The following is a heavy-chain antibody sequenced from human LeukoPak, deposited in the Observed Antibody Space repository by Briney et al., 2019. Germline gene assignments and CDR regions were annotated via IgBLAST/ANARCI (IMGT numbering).Heavy chain of an antibody. D-gene: IGHD5/OR15-5a*01. CDR2: ISGSGGST. V-gene: IGHV3-23*01. Sequence: GGSLRLSCAASGFTFSTYAMSWVRQAPGQGLEWVSGISGSGGSTYYADSVKGRFTISRDNSKNTLYLQMNSLRAEDTAVYYCHPGSTLRNWGQGTLVTVSS. CDR1: GFTFSTYA. CDR3: HPGSTLRN. J-gene: IGHJ4*02.